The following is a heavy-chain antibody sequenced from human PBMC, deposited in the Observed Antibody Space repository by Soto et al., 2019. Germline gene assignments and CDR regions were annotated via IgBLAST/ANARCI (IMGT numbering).Heavy chain of an antibody. CDR2: ITDSGDGT. CDR1: GFTFNNYA. J-gene: IGHJ4*02. V-gene: IGHV3-23*01. D-gene: IGHD2-2*01. CDR3: AKLGSSSWSPHYYFDY. Sequence: PGGSLRLSCAASGFTFNNYAMGWVRQAPGKGLEWVSAITDSGDGTYYIDSVKGRFTISRDNSKSTLYLQMNSLRAEDTAIYYCAKLGSSSWSPHYYFDYWGQGTLVTVSS.